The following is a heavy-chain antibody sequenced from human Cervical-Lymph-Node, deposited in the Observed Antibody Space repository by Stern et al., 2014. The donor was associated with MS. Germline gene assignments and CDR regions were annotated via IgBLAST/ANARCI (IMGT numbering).Heavy chain of an antibody. D-gene: IGHD1-26*01. CDR1: GFTFGGYV. Sequence: EVQLVESGGGLVQPGGSLRLSCEGSGFTFGGYVMTWVRQAPGKGLEWVSTISSSGSSTYYADSVKGRFTISRDNSKNTLYLQMNSLRAEDTAVYYCAKEDGGSLYYFDYWGQGTLVTVSS. V-gene: IGHV3-23*04. CDR3: AKEDGGSLYYFDY. CDR2: ISSSGSST. J-gene: IGHJ4*02.